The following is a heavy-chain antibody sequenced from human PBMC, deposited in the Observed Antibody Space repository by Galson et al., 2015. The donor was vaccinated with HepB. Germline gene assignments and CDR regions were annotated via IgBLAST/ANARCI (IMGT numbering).Heavy chain of an antibody. CDR2: ITSGSRYI. CDR3: ARGSGSTGYSEDAREKFDY. J-gene: IGHJ4*02. CDR1: GFTFSDYN. V-gene: IGHV3-11*06. D-gene: IGHD3-22*01. Sequence: SLRLSCAASGFTFSDYNMNWVRQAPGKGLEWISYITSGSRYIYYGDSVKGRFTISRDNAKGSLYLQMNSLRVEDTAVYFCARGSGSTGYSEDAREKFDYWGQGILVTVSS.